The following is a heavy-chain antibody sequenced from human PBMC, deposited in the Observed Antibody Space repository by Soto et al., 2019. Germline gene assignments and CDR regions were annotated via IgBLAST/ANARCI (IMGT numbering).Heavy chain of an antibody. V-gene: IGHV3-73*01. CDR3: TRHIKRDYYYYYMAV. J-gene: IGHJ6*03. CDR1: GFTLSGSA. CDR2: IRSKANSYAT. D-gene: IGHD3-10*01. Sequence: GGSLRLSCAASGFTLSGSAMHWVRQASGKGLEWVGRIRSKANSYATAYAASVKGRFTISRDDSKNTAYLQMNSLKTEDTAVYYCTRHIKRDYYYYYMAVWGKGTTVTVSS.